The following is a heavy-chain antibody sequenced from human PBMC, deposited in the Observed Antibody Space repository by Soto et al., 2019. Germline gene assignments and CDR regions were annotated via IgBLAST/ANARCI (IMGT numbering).Heavy chain of an antibody. CDR1: VGSISSGGYS. D-gene: IGHD3-3*01. CDR2: IYHSGST. Sequence: TLSLTCAVSVGSISSGGYSWSWIRQPPGKGLEWIGYIYHSGSTYYNPSLKSRVTISVDRSKNQFSLKLSSVTAADTAVYYCARGMSDFWSGYYTGMDVWGQGTTVTVYS. CDR3: ARGMSDFWSGYYTGMDV. V-gene: IGHV4-30-2*01. J-gene: IGHJ6*02.